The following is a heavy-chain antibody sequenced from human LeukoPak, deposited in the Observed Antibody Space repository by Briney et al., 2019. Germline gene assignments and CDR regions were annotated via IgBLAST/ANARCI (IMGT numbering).Heavy chain of an antibody. V-gene: IGHV3-33*01. CDR3: ARVTYYYDSSGYYSGGWFDP. J-gene: IGHJ5*02. Sequence: GRSLRLSCAASGFTFSSYGMHWVRQAPGRGLEWVAVIWYDGSNKYYADSVKGRFTISRDNSKNTLYLQMNSLRAEDTAVYYCARVTYYYDSSGYYSGGWFDPWGQGTLVTVSS. D-gene: IGHD3-22*01. CDR2: IWYDGSNK. CDR1: GFTFSSYG.